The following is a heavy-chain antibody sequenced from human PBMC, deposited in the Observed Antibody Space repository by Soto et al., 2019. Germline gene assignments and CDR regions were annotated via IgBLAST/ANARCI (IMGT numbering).Heavy chain of an antibody. V-gene: IGHV3-30-3*01. CDR3: ARSCSGGSCYYGDGMDA. CDR1: GFSVSRYA. Sequence: GSLRLSCAASGFSVSRYAMHWVRQAPGKGLEWVAVISYDGSNKYYTDSVKGRFTISRDNSKNTLYLQMNSLRAEDTAVYYCARSCSGGSCYYGDGMDAWGQGTTVTVSS. D-gene: IGHD2-15*01. CDR2: ISYDGSNK. J-gene: IGHJ6*02.